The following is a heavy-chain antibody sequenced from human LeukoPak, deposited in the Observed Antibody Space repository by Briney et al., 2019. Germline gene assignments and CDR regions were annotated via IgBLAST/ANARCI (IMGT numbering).Heavy chain of an antibody. CDR2: IKQDGSEK. CDR1: GFTFSSYW. CDR3: ARDVTYCGGDCSLALAEYFQH. D-gene: IGHD2-21*02. Sequence: GGSLRLSCAASGFTFSSYWMSWVRQAPGKGLEWVANIKQDGSEKYYVDSVKGRFTISRDNAKNSLYLQMNSLRAEDTAVYYCARDVTYCGGDCSLALAEYFQHWGQGTLVTVSS. J-gene: IGHJ1*01. V-gene: IGHV3-7*03.